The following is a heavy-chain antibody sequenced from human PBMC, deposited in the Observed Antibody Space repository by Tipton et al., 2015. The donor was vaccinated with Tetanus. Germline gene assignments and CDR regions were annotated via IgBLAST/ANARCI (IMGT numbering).Heavy chain of an antibody. Sequence: SLRLSCAASGFTLSDYYMSWIRQAPGKGLEWLSYISSSGATINYADSVKGRFTLSRDTAKNSLYLLMDSLRADDTAVYFCARDAGPDYIWGNYRFPFDYWGQGTLVTVSS. CDR1: GFTLSDYY. V-gene: IGHV3-11*01. J-gene: IGHJ4*02. CDR2: ISSSGATI. CDR3: ARDAGPDYIWGNYRFPFDY. D-gene: IGHD3-16*02.